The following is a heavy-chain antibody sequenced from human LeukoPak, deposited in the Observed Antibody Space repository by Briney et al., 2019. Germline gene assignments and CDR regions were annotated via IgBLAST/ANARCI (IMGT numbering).Heavy chain of an antibody. D-gene: IGHD6-13*01. Sequence: GGSLRLSCAASAFTAISNYMSWVRPAPGKGLEWVSVIYSGGSTYYADYVKGRFTISRDNSKNTLYLQMNSLRAEDTAVYYCARVALSSSWYIWFDPWGQGTLVTVSS. CDR2: IYSGGST. V-gene: IGHV3-66*02. CDR1: AFTAISNY. CDR3: ARVALSSSWYIWFDP. J-gene: IGHJ5*02.